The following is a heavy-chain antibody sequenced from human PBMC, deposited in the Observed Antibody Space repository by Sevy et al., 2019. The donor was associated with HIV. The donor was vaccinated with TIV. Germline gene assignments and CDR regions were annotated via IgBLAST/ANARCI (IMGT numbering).Heavy chain of an antibody. V-gene: IGHV4-34*01. Sequence: SQTLSLTCAVSGVSFSDYYWAWIRQPPGKGLEWIGEVSQSGSANYNPSLRSRVIMSLDTSNNHFSRKLTSVTAADTAVYYWARGPLFSPEYCSGGTCPTIDYWSQGTLVTVSS. D-gene: IGHD2-15*01. CDR1: GVSFSDYY. J-gene: IGHJ4*02. CDR3: ARGPLFSPEYCSGGTCPTIDY. CDR2: VSQSGSA.